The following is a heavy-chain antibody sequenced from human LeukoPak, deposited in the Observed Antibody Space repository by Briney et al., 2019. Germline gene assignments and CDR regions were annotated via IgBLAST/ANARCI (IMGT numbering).Heavy chain of an antibody. Sequence: GASVKVSCKASGGTFSSYAISWVRQAPGQGLEWMGRIIPILDIANYAQKFQGRVTITADKSTSTAYMELSSLRSEDTAVYYCARDRTTSWVYYGMDVWGQGTTVTVSS. V-gene: IGHV1-69*04. CDR3: ARDRTTSWVYYGMDV. CDR1: GGTFSSYA. J-gene: IGHJ6*02. CDR2: IIPILDIA. D-gene: IGHD1-1*01.